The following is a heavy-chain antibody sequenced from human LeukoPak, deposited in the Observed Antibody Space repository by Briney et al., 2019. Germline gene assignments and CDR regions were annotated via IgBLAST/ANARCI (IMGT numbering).Heavy chain of an antibody. J-gene: IGHJ4*02. D-gene: IGHD5-18*01. CDR2: IWHDGSNK. CDR1: GFTFSTYV. Sequence: GGSLRLSCAASGFTFSTYVIHWVRQAPGKGLEWVALIWHDGSNKYYGDSVKDRFTISKDNSKNTLYLQMDSLRDEDTAVYYCARDRGYTYGHPLDHWGQGTLVTVSS. CDR3: ARDRGYTYGHPLDH. V-gene: IGHV3-33*01.